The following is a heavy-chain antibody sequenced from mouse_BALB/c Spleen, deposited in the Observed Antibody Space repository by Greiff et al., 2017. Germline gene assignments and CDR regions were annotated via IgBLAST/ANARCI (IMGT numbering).Heavy chain of an antibody. CDR2: IWSGGST. CDR1: GFSLTSYG. CDR3: ARWLLRYWYFDV. D-gene: IGHD2-3*01. Sequence: VQRVESGPGLVQPSQSLSITCTVSGFSLTSYGVHWVRQSPGKGLEWLGVIWSGGSTDYNAAFISRLSISKDNSKSQVFFKMNSLQANDTAIYYCARWLLRYWYFDVWGAGTTVTVSS. J-gene: IGHJ1*01. V-gene: IGHV2-2*02.